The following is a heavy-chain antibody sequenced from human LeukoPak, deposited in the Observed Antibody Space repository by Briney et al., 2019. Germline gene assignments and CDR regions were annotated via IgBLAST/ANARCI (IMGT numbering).Heavy chain of an antibody. CDR1: GFTFDDYA. V-gene: IGHV3-9*01. J-gene: IGHJ5*02. Sequence: PGGSLRLSCAASGFTFDDYAMHWVRQAPGKGLEWVSGISWNSGSIGYADSVKGRFTISRDNAKNSLYLQMNSLRAEDTAVYYCARAEWHGFDPWGQGTLVTVSS. D-gene: IGHD3-3*01. CDR3: ARAEWHGFDP. CDR2: ISWNSGSI.